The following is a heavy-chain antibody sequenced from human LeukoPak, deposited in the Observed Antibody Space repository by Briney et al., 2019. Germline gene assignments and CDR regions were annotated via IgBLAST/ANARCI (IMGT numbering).Heavy chain of an antibody. D-gene: IGHD3-22*01. CDR2: IWYDGSNK. J-gene: IGHJ4*02. V-gene: IGHV3-33*06. CDR1: GFTFSSYG. Sequence: GRSLRLSCAASGFTFSSYGMHWVRQAPGKGLEWVAVIWYDGSNKYYADSVKGRFTISRDNSKNTLYLQMNSLRAEDTAVYYCAKDDESSYYDSSGLDFDYWGQGTLVTVSS. CDR3: AKDDESSYYDSSGLDFDY.